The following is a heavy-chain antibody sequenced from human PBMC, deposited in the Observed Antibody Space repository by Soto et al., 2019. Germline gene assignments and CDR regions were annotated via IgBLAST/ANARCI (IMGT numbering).Heavy chain of an antibody. J-gene: IGHJ4*02. CDR2: IYNSGRY. Sequence: SETLSLTCTVSGGFIWGWIRQSPDKGLEWIGYIYNSGRYNYNPSLESRLAISIDTSKNQFSLRLASVTAADTAVYYCARTLPNRQLFDSWSQGTLVTVSS. V-gene: IGHV4-59*01. D-gene: IGHD1-1*01. CDR3: ARTLPNRQLFDS. CDR1: GGFI.